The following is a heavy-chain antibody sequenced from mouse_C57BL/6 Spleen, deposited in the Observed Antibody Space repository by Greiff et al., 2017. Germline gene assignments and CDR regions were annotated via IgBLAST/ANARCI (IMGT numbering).Heavy chain of an antibody. CDR3: ARIPTVGY. CDR1: GYTFTSYW. V-gene: IGHV1-50*01. CDR2: IDPSDSYT. J-gene: IGHJ2*01. Sequence: QVQLQQSGAELVKPGASVKLSCKASGYTFTSYWMQWVKQRPGQGLEWIGEIDPSDSYTNYNQKFKGKATLTVDTSSSTAYMQLSSLTSEDSAVYYCARIPTVGYWGQGTTLTVSS.